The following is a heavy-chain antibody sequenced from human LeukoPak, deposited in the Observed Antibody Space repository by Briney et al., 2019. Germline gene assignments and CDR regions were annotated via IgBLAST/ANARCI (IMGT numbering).Heavy chain of an antibody. CDR3: TTNRQVCDFWSGYYIPYYFDY. V-gene: IGHV3-15*07. J-gene: IGHJ4*02. Sequence: GGSLRLSCAASGFTFSNAWMNWVRQAPGKGLEWVGRIKSKTDGGTTDYAAPVKGRFTISRDDSKNTLYLQMNSLKTEDTAVYYCTTNRQVCDFWSGYYIPYYFDYWGQGTLVTVSS. D-gene: IGHD3-3*01. CDR1: GFTFSNAW. CDR2: IKSKTDGGTT.